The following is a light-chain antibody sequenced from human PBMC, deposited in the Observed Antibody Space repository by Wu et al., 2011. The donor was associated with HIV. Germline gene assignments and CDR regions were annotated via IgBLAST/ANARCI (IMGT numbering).Light chain of an antibody. V-gene: IGKV3-20*01. CDR2: GAS. Sequence: EIVLTQFPDTLSLSPGERATLSCRANQSVSTFFAWYQQTPGQAPRLLIYGASSRATGIPDRFSGSGSGTDFTLTISRLEPEDFAVYYCQQYGSSYTFGQGDQAGDQT. J-gene: IGKJ2*01. CDR3: QQYGSSYT. CDR1: QSVSTF.